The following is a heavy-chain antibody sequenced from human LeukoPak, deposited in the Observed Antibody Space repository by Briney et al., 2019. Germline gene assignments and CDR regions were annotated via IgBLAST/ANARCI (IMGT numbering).Heavy chain of an antibody. CDR2: IQSKTDGGQT. V-gene: IGHV3-15*01. Sequence: GGSLRLSCAASGFTFSDAWMTGVRQAPGKGLECVGFIQSKTDGGQTDSATPVKGRFTVSRDDSKNTLYLQMTSLKTEDTAVYYCTTWSSQFDHWGQGTLVTVSS. J-gene: IGHJ4*02. CDR3: TTWSSQFDH. CDR1: GFTFSDAW. D-gene: IGHD6-6*01.